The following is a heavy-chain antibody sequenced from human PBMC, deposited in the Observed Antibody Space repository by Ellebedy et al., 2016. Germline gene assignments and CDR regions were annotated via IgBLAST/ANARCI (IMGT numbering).Heavy chain of an antibody. CDR1: GYKFRNYY. Sequence: GGSLRLXCEGSGYKFRNYYTVWLRQVSGKGLEWVGYIYPDDFRPRYSPSFQDRVTISADTSTNTAFLQWRSLRASDTAKYYCARADVDLTLGRVETPAQYFDLWGRGTLVTVSS. J-gene: IGHJ2*01. CDR2: IYPDDFRP. CDR3: ARADVDLTLGRVETPAQYFDL. D-gene: IGHD3-16*01. V-gene: IGHV5-51*01.